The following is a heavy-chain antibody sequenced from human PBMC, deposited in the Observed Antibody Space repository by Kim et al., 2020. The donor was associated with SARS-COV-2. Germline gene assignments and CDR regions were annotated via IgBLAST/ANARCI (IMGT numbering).Heavy chain of an antibody. CDR1: GYTFTGYY. Sequence: ASVKVSCKASGYTFTGYYMHWVRQAPGQGLEWMGWINPNSGGTNYAQKFQGRVTMTRDTSISTAYMELSRLRSDDTAVYYCARDLGAPRGNWFDPWGQGTLVTVSS. V-gene: IGHV1-2*02. D-gene: IGHD3-10*01. J-gene: IGHJ5*02. CDR3: ARDLGAPRGNWFDP. CDR2: INPNSGGT.